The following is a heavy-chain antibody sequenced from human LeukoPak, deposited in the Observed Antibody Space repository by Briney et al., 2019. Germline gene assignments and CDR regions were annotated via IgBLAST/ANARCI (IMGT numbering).Heavy chain of an antibody. Sequence: SETLSLTCTVPGGSISSYYWSWIRQPPGKGLEWLGYIYYSGSTNYNPSLKSRVTISVDTSKNQFSLKLSSVTAADTAVYYCARDLAVAEGSNWFDPWGQGTLVTVSS. D-gene: IGHD6-19*01. CDR2: IYYSGST. V-gene: IGHV4-59*01. CDR3: ARDLAVAEGSNWFDP. CDR1: GGSISSYY. J-gene: IGHJ5*02.